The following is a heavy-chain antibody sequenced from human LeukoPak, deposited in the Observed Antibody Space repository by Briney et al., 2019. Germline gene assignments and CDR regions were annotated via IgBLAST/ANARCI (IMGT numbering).Heavy chain of an antibody. Sequence: ASVKVSCKASGGTFSSYAISWVRQAPGQGLEWMGGIIPIFGTANYAQKFQGRVTITADESTSTAYMELSSLRSEDTAVHYCARAQCSGGSCYSGYYYGMDVWGQGTTVTVSS. V-gene: IGHV1-69*13. CDR1: GGTFSSYA. CDR3: ARAQCSGGSCYSGYYYGMDV. D-gene: IGHD2-15*01. CDR2: IIPIFGTA. J-gene: IGHJ6*02.